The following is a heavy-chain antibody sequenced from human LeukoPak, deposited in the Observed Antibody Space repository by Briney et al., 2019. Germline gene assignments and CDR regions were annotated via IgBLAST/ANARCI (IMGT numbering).Heavy chain of an antibody. CDR1: GYSFTSYW. Sequence: GESLKISCKGSGYSFTSYWIGWVRQMPGKGLEWMGIIYPGDSDTRYSPSFQGQVTISADKSISTAYLQWSSLKASDTAMYYCARRTRYCSSTSCYTGWFDPWGQGTLVTVSS. CDR2: IYPGDSDT. V-gene: IGHV5-51*01. D-gene: IGHD2-2*02. J-gene: IGHJ5*02. CDR3: ARRTRYCSSTSCYTGWFDP.